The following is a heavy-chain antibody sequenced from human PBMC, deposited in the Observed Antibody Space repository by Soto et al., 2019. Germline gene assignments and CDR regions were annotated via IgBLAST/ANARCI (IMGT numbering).Heavy chain of an antibody. V-gene: IGHV4-34*01. CDR2: INHSGST. Sequence: SETLSLTCAVNGGSRGSFSGYYWSWIRQPPGKGLEWIGEINHSGSTNYNPSLKSRVTISVDTPKNQFSLKLSSVTAADTAVYYCARHNYVSSGYYHYYYGMDVWGQGTTVTVSS. J-gene: IGHJ6*02. D-gene: IGHD3-22*01. CDR1: GGSRGSFSGYY. CDR3: ARHNYVSSGYYHYYYGMDV.